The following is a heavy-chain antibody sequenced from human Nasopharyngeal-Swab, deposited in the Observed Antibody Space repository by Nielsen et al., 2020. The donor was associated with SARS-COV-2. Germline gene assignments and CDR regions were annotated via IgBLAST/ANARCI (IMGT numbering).Heavy chain of an antibody. V-gene: IGHV4-34*01. CDR3: ARHIRGWDAFDI. Sequence: SETLSLTCAVYGGSLNNYWWRWIRQTPGKGLEWIGEIYHRGTTNYNQSLKSRVTISVDTSKNQFSLELISVTAADTAVYYCARHIRGWDAFDIWGQGTTVTVSS. D-gene: IGHD6-19*01. CDR2: IYHRGTT. CDR1: GGSLNNYW. J-gene: IGHJ3*02.